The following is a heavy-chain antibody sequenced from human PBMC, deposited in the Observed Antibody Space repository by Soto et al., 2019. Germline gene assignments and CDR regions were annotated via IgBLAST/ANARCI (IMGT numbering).Heavy chain of an antibody. CDR2: ISKSSTII. D-gene: IGHD1-1*01. V-gene: IGHV3-21*02. CDR1: GFVFSYYS. CDR3: ARDGSTYGNDWYNNYGLDV. Sequence: EVQLVESGGGLVEPGGSLRLSCTASGFVFSYYSMNWVRQAPGKGLEWVSSISKSSTIIEQADSAKGRFTISRDNAKNSVYLQMDGLRADDTAVYYCARDGSTYGNDWYNNYGLDVWGQGTTVTVSS. J-gene: IGHJ6*02.